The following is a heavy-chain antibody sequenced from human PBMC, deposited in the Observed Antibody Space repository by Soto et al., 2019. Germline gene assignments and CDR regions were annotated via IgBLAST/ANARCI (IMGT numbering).Heavy chain of an antibody. J-gene: IGHJ6*02. Sequence: EVRLVESGGGLVQPGGSLTLSCAASGFTFSSYWMTWVRQAPGKGLEWVANINQDGSEKYYMDSMKGRFTISRDNAKNSLLLQLNSLRAEDTAVYYCARDRGRPDLRDTHYYDSSDLDYVMDVWGQGTTVTVSS. CDR2: INQDGSEK. CDR3: ARDRGRPDLRDTHYYDSSDLDYVMDV. CDR1: GFTFSSYW. D-gene: IGHD3-22*01. V-gene: IGHV3-7*01.